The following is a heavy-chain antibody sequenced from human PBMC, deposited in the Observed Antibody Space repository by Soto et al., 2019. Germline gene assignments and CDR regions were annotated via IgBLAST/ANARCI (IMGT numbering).Heavy chain of an antibody. CDR1: GGSFSGYY. CDR2: INHSGST. V-gene: IGHV4-34*01. Sequence: SETLSLTCAVYGGSFSGYYWSWIRQPPGKGLEWIGEINHSGSTNYNPSLKSRVTISVDTSKNQFSLKLSSVTAADTAVYYCARDKHILTGYYRGYYYGMDVWGQGTTVT. J-gene: IGHJ6*02. D-gene: IGHD3-9*01. CDR3: ARDKHILTGYYRGYYYGMDV.